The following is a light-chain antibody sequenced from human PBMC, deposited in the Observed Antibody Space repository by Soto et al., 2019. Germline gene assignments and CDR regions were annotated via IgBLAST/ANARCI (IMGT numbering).Light chain of an antibody. Sequence: QSVLTQPPSVSGAPGQRVTISCTGRSSNIGAHYDVHWYQQLPGTAPKLLIYGNSNRPSGVPDRFSGSKSGTSASLASTGLQAEDEADYYCQSYDNSLSVYVFGTGTKVTVL. J-gene: IGLJ1*01. CDR3: QSYDNSLSVYV. CDR2: GNS. V-gene: IGLV1-40*01. CDR1: SSNIGAHYD.